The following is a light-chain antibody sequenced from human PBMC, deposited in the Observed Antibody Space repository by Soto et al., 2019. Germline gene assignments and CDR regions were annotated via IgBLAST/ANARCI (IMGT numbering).Light chain of an antibody. CDR1: SSNIGSNP. CDR2: SDV. V-gene: IGLV1-44*01. CDR3: AAWDDSLIAVV. Sequence: QSVLTQPPSASGTPGQRVTISCSGSSSNIGSNPVNWYRQLPGMAPKLLLYSDVQRPSGVPDRVSGSKSGTSASLAISGLQSEDEADYFCAAWDDSLIAVVFGGGTKLTVL. J-gene: IGLJ2*01.